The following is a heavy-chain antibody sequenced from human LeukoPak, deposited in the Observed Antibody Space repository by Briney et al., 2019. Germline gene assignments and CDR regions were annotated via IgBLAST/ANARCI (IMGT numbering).Heavy chain of an antibody. CDR3: ARERRRDGYNYKDY. V-gene: IGHV3-30*04. CDR2: ISYDGSYQ. J-gene: IGHJ4*02. D-gene: IGHD5-24*01. CDR1: GFTFSAYG. Sequence: GGSLRLSCAVSGFTFSAYGMHWVRQAPGKGLEWVAVISYDGSYQAYADSVKGRFTVSRDSSKNTLYLHLNSLRPEDTGLYYCARERRRDGYNYKDYWGQGTQVSVSS.